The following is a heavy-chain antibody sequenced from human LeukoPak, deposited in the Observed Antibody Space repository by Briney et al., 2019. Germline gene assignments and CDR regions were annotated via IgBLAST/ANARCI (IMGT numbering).Heavy chain of an antibody. D-gene: IGHD3-10*01. J-gene: IGHJ5*02. CDR3: ARGANWFDP. Sequence: PSETLSLTCTVSGGSISSYYWSWIRRPPGEGLDWIGYISDSGSTNYNSSLKSRVTISGDTSKNQLSLKLSSVTAADTAVYYCARGANWFDPWGQGTLVTVSS. CDR1: GGSISSYY. V-gene: IGHV4-59*01. CDR2: ISDSGST.